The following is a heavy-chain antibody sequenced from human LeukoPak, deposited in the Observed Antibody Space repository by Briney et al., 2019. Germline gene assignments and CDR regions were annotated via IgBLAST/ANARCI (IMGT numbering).Heavy chain of an antibody. V-gene: IGHV3-33*01. CDR1: GFTFSSYG. CDR2: IWYDGSNK. J-gene: IGHJ4*02. CDR3: ARGSVGAKN. D-gene: IGHD1-26*01. Sequence: GGSLRLSCAASGFTFSSYGMHWVRQAPGKGLEWVAVIWYDGSNKYYADSVKGRFTISRDNAKNTLYLQMNSLRAEDTAVYYCARGSVGAKNWGQGTLVTVSS.